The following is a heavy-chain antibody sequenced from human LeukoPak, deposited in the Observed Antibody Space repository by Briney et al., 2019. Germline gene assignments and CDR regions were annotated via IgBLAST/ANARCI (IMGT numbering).Heavy chain of an antibody. J-gene: IGHJ4*02. D-gene: IGHD5-12*01. CDR3: ARQGLPQFYYFDY. CDR1: GFTFSSYS. Sequence: GGSLRLSCAASGFTFSSYSMNWVRQAPGKGLEWVSSISSSSSYIYYADSVKGRFTISRDNAKNSLCLQMNSLRAEDTAVYYCARQGLPQFYYFDYWGQGILVTVSS. CDR2: ISSSSSYI. V-gene: IGHV3-21*01.